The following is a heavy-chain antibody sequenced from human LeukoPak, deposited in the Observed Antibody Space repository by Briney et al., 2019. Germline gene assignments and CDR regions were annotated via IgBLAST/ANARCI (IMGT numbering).Heavy chain of an antibody. CDR3: ARGRYLPLYFDY. CDR2: IYYSGST. Sequence: PSETLSLTCTVSGGSISSYYWTWIRQPPGKGLEWIGYIYYSGSTNYNPSLKSRVTISVDTSKNQFSLKLSSVTAADTAVYYCARGRYLPLYFDYWGQGTLVTVSS. V-gene: IGHV4-59*12. D-gene: IGHD3-16*02. J-gene: IGHJ4*02. CDR1: GGSISSYY.